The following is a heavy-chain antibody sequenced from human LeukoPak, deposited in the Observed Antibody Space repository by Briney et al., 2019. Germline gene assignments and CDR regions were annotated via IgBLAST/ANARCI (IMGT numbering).Heavy chain of an antibody. CDR2: ISGSGGST. D-gene: IGHD7-27*01. Sequence: GGSLRLSCAASGLTFSSYAMSWVRQAPGKGLEWVSAISGSGGSTYYADSVKGRFTISRDNSKNTLYLEMNSLRDEDTAVYYCAKDRDLTGDRKSGFFDYWGQGTLVTVSS. V-gene: IGHV3-23*01. CDR3: AKDRDLTGDRKSGFFDY. CDR1: GLTFSSYA. J-gene: IGHJ4*02.